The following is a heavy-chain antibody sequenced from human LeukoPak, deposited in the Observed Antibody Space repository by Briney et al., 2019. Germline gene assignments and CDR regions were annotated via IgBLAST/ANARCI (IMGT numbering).Heavy chain of an antibody. D-gene: IGHD1-14*01. CDR1: GFTFSSYA. CDR2: ISGSGDNT. Sequence: GGSLRLSCAASGFTFSSYAMNWVRQAPGKGLEWISSISGSGDNTYYADSVKGRFTISRDNAKNSLYLQMNSLRAEDTAVYYCARVATFAGTDFDYWGQGTLVTVSS. J-gene: IGHJ4*02. CDR3: ARVATFAGTDFDY. V-gene: IGHV3-21*01.